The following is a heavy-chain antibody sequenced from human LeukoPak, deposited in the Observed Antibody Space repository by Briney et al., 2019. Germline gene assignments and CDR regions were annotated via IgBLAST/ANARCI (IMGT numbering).Heavy chain of an antibody. CDR2: ISSSSSYI. CDR3: ARVGLLWFLEV. J-gene: IGHJ6*04. V-gene: IGHV3-21*01. D-gene: IGHD3-10*01. Sequence: GGSLRLSCAASGFTFSSYSMNWVRQAPGKGLEWVSSISSSSSYIYYADSVKGRFTISRDNAKNSLYLKMNSLRAEDTAVYYCARVGLLWFLEVWGKGTTVTVSS. CDR1: GFTFSSYS.